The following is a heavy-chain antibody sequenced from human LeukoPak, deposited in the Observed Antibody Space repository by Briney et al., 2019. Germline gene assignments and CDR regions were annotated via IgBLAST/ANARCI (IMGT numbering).Heavy chain of an antibody. V-gene: IGHV4-59*01. D-gene: IGHD6-13*01. CDR1: GGSISSYY. Sequence: QPSETLSLICTVSGGSISSYYWSWIRQPPGKGLEWIGYIYYSGSTNYNPSLKSRVTISVDTSKNQFSLKLSSVTAADTAVYYCAREAAGTRAVDYWGQGTLVTVSS. CDR2: IYYSGST. CDR3: AREAAGTRAVDY. J-gene: IGHJ4*02.